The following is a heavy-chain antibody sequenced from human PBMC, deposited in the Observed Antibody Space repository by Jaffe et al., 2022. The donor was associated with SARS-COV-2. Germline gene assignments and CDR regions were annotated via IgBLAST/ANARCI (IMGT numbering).Heavy chain of an antibody. Sequence: QVQLQESGPGLVKPSGTVSLTCAVSGGSISSGNWWSWVRQPPGKGLEWIGEIYHSGGTNYNPSLKSRVTISVDKPKNQFSLNLSSVTAADTAVYYCARVARVYHYGMDVWGQGTTVTVSS. CDR2: IYHSGGT. CDR3: ARVARVYHYGMDV. V-gene: IGHV4-4*02. CDR1: GGSISSGNW. D-gene: IGHD2-21*01. J-gene: IGHJ6*02.